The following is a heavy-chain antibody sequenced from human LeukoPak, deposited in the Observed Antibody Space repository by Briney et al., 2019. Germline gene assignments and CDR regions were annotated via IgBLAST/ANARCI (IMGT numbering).Heavy chain of an antibody. D-gene: IGHD2-2*01. V-gene: IGHV4-34*01. J-gene: IGHJ5*02. CDR2: INHSGST. CDR1: GGSFSGYY. CDR3: ASGRGKVVPASWFAWFDP. Sequence: SSETLSLTCAVYGGSFSGYYWGWIRQPPGKGLEWIGEINHSGSTNYNPSLKSRVTISVDTSKNQFSLKLRTVTAADTAVYYCASGRGKVVPASWFAWFDPCGQGTLVTVSS.